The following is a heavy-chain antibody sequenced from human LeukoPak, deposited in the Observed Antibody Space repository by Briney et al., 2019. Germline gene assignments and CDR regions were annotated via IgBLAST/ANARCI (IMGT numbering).Heavy chain of an antibody. Sequence: GRSMRLSSAASGFTFGSYGMHWDRQAPGKGLEWVGVISYDGSNKYYADSVKGRFTISRDNSKNTLYLQINSLRAEDTAVYYCAKDWGYGDYGGYYFDYWGQGTLVTVSS. CDR2: ISYDGSNK. CDR1: GFTFGSYG. V-gene: IGHV3-30*18. D-gene: IGHD4-17*01. CDR3: AKDWGYGDYGGYYFDY. J-gene: IGHJ4*02.